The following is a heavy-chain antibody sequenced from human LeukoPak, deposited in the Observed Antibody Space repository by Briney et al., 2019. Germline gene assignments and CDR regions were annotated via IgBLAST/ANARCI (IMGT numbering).Heavy chain of an antibody. Sequence: GGSLRLSCAASGFTFSSYGMHWVRQAPGKGLEWVAVISYDGSNKYYADSVKGRFTISRDNSKNTLYLQMNSLRAEDTAVYYCAKDGDYDFWSGSPIVYYFDYWGPGTLVTVSS. D-gene: IGHD3-3*01. CDR1: GFTFSSYG. CDR3: AKDGDYDFWSGSPIVYYFDY. CDR2: ISYDGSNK. V-gene: IGHV3-30*18. J-gene: IGHJ4*02.